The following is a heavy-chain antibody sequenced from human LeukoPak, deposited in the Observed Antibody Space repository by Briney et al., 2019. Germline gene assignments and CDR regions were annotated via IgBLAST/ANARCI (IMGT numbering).Heavy chain of an antibody. D-gene: IGHD4-17*01. Sequence: PGRSLRLSCAASGFTFSSYAMHWVRQAPGKGLEWVAVISYDGSNKYYADSVKGRFTISRDNSKNTLYLQMNSLRAEDTAVYYCCPRGGHYGEYRWFDPWGQGTLVTVSS. V-gene: IGHV3-30-3*01. CDR1: GFTFSSYA. J-gene: IGHJ5*02. CDR3: CPRGGHYGEYRWFDP. CDR2: ISYDGSNK.